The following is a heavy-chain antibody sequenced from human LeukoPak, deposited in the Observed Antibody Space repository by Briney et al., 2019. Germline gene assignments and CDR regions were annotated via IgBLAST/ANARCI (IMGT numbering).Heavy chain of an antibody. D-gene: IGHD4-11*01. CDR3: ARGDYLPVFDY. J-gene: IGHJ4*02. Sequence: PSETLSLTCTVSGGSISSYYWSWIRQPPGKGLEWIGYIYYSGSTNYNPSLKSRVTISVDTSKNQFSLKLSSVTAADTAVYYCARGDYLPVFDYWGQGTLVTVSS. CDR1: GGSISSYY. V-gene: IGHV4-59*01. CDR2: IYYSGST.